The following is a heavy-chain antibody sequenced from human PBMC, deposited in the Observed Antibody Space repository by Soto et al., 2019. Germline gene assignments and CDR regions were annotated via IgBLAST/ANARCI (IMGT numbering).Heavy chain of an antibody. Sequence: SLRLSCAASGFTFSSYAMHWVRQAPGKGLEWVAVISYDGSNKYYADSVKGRFTISRDNSKNTLYLQMNSLRAEDTAVYYCARDTATVTTDYYGMDVWGQGTTVTVSS. CDR1: GFTFSSYA. J-gene: IGHJ6*02. V-gene: IGHV3-30-3*01. D-gene: IGHD4-17*01. CDR2: ISYDGSNK. CDR3: ARDTATVTTDYYGMDV.